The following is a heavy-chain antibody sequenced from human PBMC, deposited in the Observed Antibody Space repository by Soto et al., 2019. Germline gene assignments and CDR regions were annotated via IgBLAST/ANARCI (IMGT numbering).Heavy chain of an antibody. CDR1: GFTFDDYA. J-gene: IGHJ4*02. V-gene: IGHV3-9*01. CDR2: ISWNSGSI. D-gene: IGHD1-1*01. Sequence: GGSLRLSCAASGFTFDDYAMHWVRQAPGKGLEWVSGISWNSGSIGYADSAKGRFTISRDNAKNSLYLQMNSLRAEDTALYYCAKDIHPQLKYYFDYWGQGTLVTVSS. CDR3: AKDIHPQLKYYFDY.